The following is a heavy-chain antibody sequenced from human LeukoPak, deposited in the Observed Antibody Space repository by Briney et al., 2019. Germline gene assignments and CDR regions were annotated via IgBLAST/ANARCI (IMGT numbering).Heavy chain of an antibody. CDR1: GYTFTSYG. V-gene: IGHV1-18*01. CDR2: ISAYNGNT. J-gene: IGHJ4*02. CDR3: ARMILLLGDVLTVPPRGFDY. Sequence: ASVKVSCKASGYTFTSYGISWVRQAPGQGLEWMGWISAYNGNTNYARKLQGRVTMTTDTSTSTAYMELRSLRSDDTAVYYCARMILLLGDVLTVPPRGFDYWGQGTLVTVSS. D-gene: IGHD3-9*01.